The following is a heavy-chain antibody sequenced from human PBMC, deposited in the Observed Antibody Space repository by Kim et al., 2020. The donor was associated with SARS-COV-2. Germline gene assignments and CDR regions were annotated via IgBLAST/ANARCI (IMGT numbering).Heavy chain of an antibody. CDR1: GYTLTELS. D-gene: IGHD6-19*01. J-gene: IGHJ5*02. Sequence: ASVKVSCKVSGYTLTELSMHWVRQAPGKGLEWMGCFDPEDGETVYAQKFQGRVTMTEDTSTDTAYMELSSLRSEDTAVYYCATAPGREVAGCLDLWGQGTLLTVSS. CDR2: FDPEDGET. CDR3: ATAPGREVAGCLDL. V-gene: IGHV1-24*01.